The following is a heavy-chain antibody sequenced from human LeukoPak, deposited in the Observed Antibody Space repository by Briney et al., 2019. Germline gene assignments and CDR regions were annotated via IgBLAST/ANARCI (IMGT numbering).Heavy chain of an antibody. Sequence: PSETLSLTCTVSGGSISGHYWSWIRQPPEKGLEWIGYIYYSGSTHYNPSLNSRVTISVGTSKIQLSLRLSSVTSADTAVYYCARGSGGSLDHWGPGTLVTVSS. J-gene: IGHJ4*02. CDR2: IYYSGST. CDR3: ARGSGGSLDH. CDR1: GGSISGHY. D-gene: IGHD3-16*01. V-gene: IGHV4-59*11.